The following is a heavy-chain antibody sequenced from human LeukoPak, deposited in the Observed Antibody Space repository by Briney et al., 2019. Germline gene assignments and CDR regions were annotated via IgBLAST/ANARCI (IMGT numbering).Heavy chain of an antibody. Sequence: ASVKVSCKASGYTFTGYYMHWVRQAPGQGLEWMGWINPNSGGTNYAQKFQGRVTMTRDTSISTAYMELSRLRSDDTVVYYCARSALGYCSGGSCGKSIGYWGQGTLVTVSS. V-gene: IGHV1-2*02. CDR2: INPNSGGT. CDR1: GYTFTGYY. D-gene: IGHD2-15*01. CDR3: ARSALGYCSGGSCGKSIGY. J-gene: IGHJ4*02.